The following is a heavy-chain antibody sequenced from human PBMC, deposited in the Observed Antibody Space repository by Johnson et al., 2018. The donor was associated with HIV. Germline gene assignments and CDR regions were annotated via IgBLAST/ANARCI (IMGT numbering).Heavy chain of an antibody. Sequence: QVQLVESGGGVVQPGRSLRLSCAASGFTFSSYGMHWVRQAPGKGLEWVAVISYNGSNKYYADSVKGRFTISRDNSKNTLYLQMNSLRTEDTAVYYCAKAEYCDIWGQGTMVTVSS. CDR1: GFTFSSYG. CDR3: AKAEYCDI. D-gene: IGHD6-6*01. J-gene: IGHJ3*02. CDR2: ISYNGSNK. V-gene: IGHV3-30*18.